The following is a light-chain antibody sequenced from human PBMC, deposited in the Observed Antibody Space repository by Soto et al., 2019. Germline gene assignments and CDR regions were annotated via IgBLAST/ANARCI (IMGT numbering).Light chain of an antibody. J-gene: IGLJ2*01. CDR1: SSDVGGYNY. CDR3: RSYTSSSTLGVV. CDR2: DVS. V-gene: IGLV2-14*01. Sequence: QSALTQPASVSGSPGQSITISCTGTSSDVGGYNYVSWYQQHPGKAPKLMIYDVSNRPSGVSNRVSGSKSGNTASLTISGLQAEDEAEYYCRSYTSSSTLGVVFGGGTKVTVL.